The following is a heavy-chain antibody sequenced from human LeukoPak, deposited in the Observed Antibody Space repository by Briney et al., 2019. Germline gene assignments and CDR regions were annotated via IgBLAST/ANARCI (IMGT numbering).Heavy chain of an antibody. CDR3: AREYSAFDY. Sequence: SETLSLTCTVSGDPISSYSDYKWTWIRQPPGQRLEWIGYIYYSGSTNYNPSLRSRVTISVDTSKNQFSLKLTSVTAADTAVYYCAREYSAFDYWSQGTLVTVSS. J-gene: IGHJ4*02. CDR1: GDPISSYSDY. V-gene: IGHV4-61*08. CDR2: IYYSGST. D-gene: IGHD5-12*01.